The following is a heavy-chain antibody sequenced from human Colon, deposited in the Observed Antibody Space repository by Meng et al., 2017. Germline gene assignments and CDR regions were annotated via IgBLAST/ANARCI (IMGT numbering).Heavy chain of an antibody. Sequence: QEAGQGRVNPSQTLYLTCTSSCGSSSSGDYYWNWIRQPPGKGLEWIGYIYYSGSTYYNPSLKSRVTISVDTSKTQFTLKLSSVTAADTAVYYCARGYYDSSGYGYWYFDLWGRGTLVTVSS. D-gene: IGHD3-22*01. J-gene: IGHJ2*01. CDR1: CGSSSSGDYY. CDR3: ARGYYDSSGYGYWYFDL. V-gene: IGHV4-30-4*01. CDR2: IYYSGST.